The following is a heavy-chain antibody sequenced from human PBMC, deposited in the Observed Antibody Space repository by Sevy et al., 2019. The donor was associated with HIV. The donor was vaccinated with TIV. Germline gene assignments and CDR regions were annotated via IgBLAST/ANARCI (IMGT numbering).Heavy chain of an antibody. D-gene: IGHD3-3*02. Sequence: SETLSLTCTVSGGSISSDSFLWGWIRQPPGEGLSWIGSISYSGSTYYDPSLKSRITVDVDTSKKQFSLELRSVTVADTAMYYCARHLHFYGIDVWGPGTTVTVSS. J-gene: IGHJ6*02. CDR1: GGSISSDSFL. CDR2: ISYSGST. CDR3: ARHLHFYGIDV. V-gene: IGHV4-39*01.